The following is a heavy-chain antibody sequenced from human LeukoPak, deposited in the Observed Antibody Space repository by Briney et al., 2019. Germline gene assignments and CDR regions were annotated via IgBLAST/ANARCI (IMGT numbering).Heavy chain of an antibody. Sequence: GGSLRLSCAASGFTFSNACGSWVCQALGRGLGWGGRVKSKTDGGKTDYAASVKDRFTISIDDSKNTLYLQMNSLKTEDTAVYCCTKSVRPTSPFYSYDSSGYYYWGRGTLVTVSS. CDR1: GFTFSNAC. D-gene: IGHD3-22*01. CDR2: VKSKTDGGKT. CDR3: TKSVRPTSPFYSYDSSGYYY. V-gene: IGHV3-15*01. J-gene: IGHJ2*01.